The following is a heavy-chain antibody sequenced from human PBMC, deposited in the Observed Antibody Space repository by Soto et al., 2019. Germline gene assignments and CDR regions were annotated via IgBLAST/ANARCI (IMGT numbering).Heavy chain of an antibody. CDR2: IIPVFDKA. CDR1: GGSFGSSA. D-gene: IGHD2-15*01. J-gene: IGHJ3*01. CDR3: ARIRTDRGAAFDL. Sequence: QVQLVQSGADVKKPGSSVKVSCKTSGGSFGSSAISWVRQAPAQGLEWMGGIIPVFDKANYAQNFQGRLTITAAALTGTVFTELSSRRSEYTVVYFLARIRTDRGAAFDLWGLGTGVTVPS. V-gene: IGHV1-69*01.